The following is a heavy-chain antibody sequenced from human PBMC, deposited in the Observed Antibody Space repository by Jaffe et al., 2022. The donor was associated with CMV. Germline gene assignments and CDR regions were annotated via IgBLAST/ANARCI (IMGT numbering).Heavy chain of an antibody. CDR3: ARESRPQYGDYARASNYFDY. J-gene: IGHJ4*02. V-gene: IGHV4-59*01. D-gene: IGHD4-17*01. Sequence: QVQLQESGPGLVKPSETLSLTCTVSGGSISSYYWSWIRQPPGKGLEWIGYIYYSGSTNYNPSLKSRVTISVDTSKNQFSLKLSSVTAADTAVYYCARESRPQYGDYARASNYFDYWGQGTLVTVSS. CDR1: GGSISSYY. CDR2: IYYSGST.